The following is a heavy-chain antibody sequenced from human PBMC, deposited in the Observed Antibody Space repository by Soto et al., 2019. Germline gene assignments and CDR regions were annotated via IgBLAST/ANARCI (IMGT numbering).Heavy chain of an antibody. V-gene: IGHV1-18*01. Sequence: ASVKVSCKASGYTFTSYGISWVRQAPGQGLEWMGWISAYNGNTNYAQKLQGRVTMTTDTSTSTAYMELRSLRSDDTAVYYCARDEQWLDNYYYYGMDVWGQGTTVTVS. CDR3: ARDEQWLDNYYYYGMDV. J-gene: IGHJ6*02. D-gene: IGHD6-19*01. CDR2: ISAYNGNT. CDR1: GYTFTSYG.